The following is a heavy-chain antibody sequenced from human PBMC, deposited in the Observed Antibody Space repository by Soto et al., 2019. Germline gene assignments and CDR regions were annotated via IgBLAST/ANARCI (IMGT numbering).Heavy chain of an antibody. CDR1: GDSVTSNVW. J-gene: IGHJ4*02. D-gene: IGHD6-19*01. Sequence: SETLSLTCGVSGDSVTSNVWWSCVRQSPGKGLEWIGEAYHNGLTDYNPSLKSRVTMSVDTSKNEFSLKLTSLTAADTAIYYCARDAAVPGESDRFDYWGQGTLVTVSS. CDR2: AYHNGLT. V-gene: IGHV4-4*02. CDR3: ARDAAVPGESDRFDY.